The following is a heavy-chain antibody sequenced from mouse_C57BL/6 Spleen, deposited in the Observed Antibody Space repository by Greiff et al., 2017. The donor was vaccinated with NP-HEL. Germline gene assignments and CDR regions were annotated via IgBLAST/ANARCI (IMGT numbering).Heavy chain of an antibody. J-gene: IGHJ1*03. CDR1: GYTFTSYG. V-gene: IGHV1-81*01. CDR2: IYPRSGNT. D-gene: IGHD1-1*01. CDR3: ARAFSTTEGYFDV. Sequence: QVQLKESGAELARPGASVKLSCKASGYTFTSYGISWVKQRTGQGLEWIGEIYPRSGNTYYNEKFKGKATLTADKSSSTAYMELRSLTSEDSAVYFCARAFSTTEGYFDVWGTGTTVTVSS.